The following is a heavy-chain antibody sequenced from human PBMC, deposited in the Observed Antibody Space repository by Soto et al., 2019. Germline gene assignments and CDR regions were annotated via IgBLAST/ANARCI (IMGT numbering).Heavy chain of an antibody. D-gene: IGHD2-15*01. CDR1: GFTFDDYA. J-gene: IGHJ3*02. CDR3: AKDRGYCSGGSCSWDAFDI. Sequence: EVQLVESGGGLVQPGRSLRLSCAASGFTFDDYAMHWVRQAPGKGLEWVSGISWNSGSIGYADSVKGRFTISRDNAKNSLYLQMNSLRAEDTALYYCAKDRGYCSGGSCSWDAFDIWGPGTMVTVSS. CDR2: ISWNSGSI. V-gene: IGHV3-9*01.